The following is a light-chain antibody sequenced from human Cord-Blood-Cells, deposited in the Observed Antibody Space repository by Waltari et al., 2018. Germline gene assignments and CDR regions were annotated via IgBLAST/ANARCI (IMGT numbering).Light chain of an antibody. CDR1: QSVSSY. V-gene: IGKV3-11*01. CDR2: DAA. CDR3: QQRSNWPPYT. J-gene: IGKJ2*01. Sequence: EILLTQSPATLSMSPGERATLSCRASQSVSSYLAWYQQKPGQAPRLLIYDAANSATGIPARFSGSGSGTDFTLTISSLEPEDVAVYYCQQRSNWPPYTFGQGTKLEIK.